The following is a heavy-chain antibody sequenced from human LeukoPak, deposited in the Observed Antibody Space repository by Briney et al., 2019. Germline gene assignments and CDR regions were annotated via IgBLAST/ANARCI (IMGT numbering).Heavy chain of an antibody. D-gene: IGHD3-22*01. CDR2: IYYSGST. CDR3: ARDLTYYYDSSGYYYNY. CDR1: GGSISSSSYY. V-gene: IGHV4-39*07. Sequence: SETLSLTCTVSGGSISSSSYYWGWIRQPPGKGLEWIGSIYYSGSTYYNPSLKSRVTISVDTSKNQFSLKLSSVTAADTAVYCCARDLTYYYDSSGYYYNYWGQGTLVTVSS. J-gene: IGHJ4*02.